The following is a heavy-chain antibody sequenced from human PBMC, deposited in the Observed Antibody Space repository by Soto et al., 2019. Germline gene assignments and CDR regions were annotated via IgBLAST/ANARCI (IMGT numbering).Heavy chain of an antibody. V-gene: IGHV1-69*05. CDR3: ARGASPLIDY. J-gene: IGHJ4*02. D-gene: IGHD1-26*01. CDR2: IIPRSAKS. Sequence: SMRQAPGRGLEWVGGIIPRSAKSNYAQKFQGRVTIIRDTSASTAYMELSSLRSEDTAVYYCARGASPLIDYWGQGTLVTVSS.